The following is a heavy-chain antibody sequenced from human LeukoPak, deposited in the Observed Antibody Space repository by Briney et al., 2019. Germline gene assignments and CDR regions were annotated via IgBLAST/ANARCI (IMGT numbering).Heavy chain of an antibody. J-gene: IGHJ6*02. D-gene: IGHD3-3*01. V-gene: IGHV1-2*02. CDR3: ARDQGFFTIFGVHYYYGMDV. Sequence: GASVKVSCKAAGYIFSGYHIHWLRQTPGQGLEWMGWINPESGDPHYAPRFQGRVTMTRDKFIKTSYMDLSSLTSDDTAVYYCARDQGFFTIFGVHYYYGMDVWGQGTTVTVSS. CDR1: GYIFSGYH. CDR2: INPESGDP.